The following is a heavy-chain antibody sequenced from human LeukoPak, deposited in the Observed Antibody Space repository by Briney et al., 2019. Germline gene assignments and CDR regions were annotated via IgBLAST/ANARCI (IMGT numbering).Heavy chain of an antibody. CDR3: ARGPYASSWYQLY. CDR2: MNANSGNT. J-gene: IGHJ4*02. Sequence: ASVKVSCKASGYTFTSYDINWVRQATGQGLEWMGWMNANSGNTAYAQKFQGRVTMTRNTSISTAYMELSSLRSEDTAVYYCARGPYASSWYQLYWGQGTLVTVSS. D-gene: IGHD6-13*01. V-gene: IGHV1-8*01. CDR1: GYTFTSYD.